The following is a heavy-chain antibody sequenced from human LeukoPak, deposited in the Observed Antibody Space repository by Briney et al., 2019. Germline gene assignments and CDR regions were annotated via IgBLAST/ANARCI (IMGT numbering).Heavy chain of an antibody. V-gene: IGHV3-21*01. CDR1: GFTFSSYS. D-gene: IGHD3-22*01. CDR3: ARTGGGRDYYDSSGYCYY. J-gene: IGHJ4*02. CDR2: ISSSSSYI. Sequence: GGSLRLSCAASGFTFSSYSMNWVRQAPGKGLEWVSSISSSSSYIYYADSVKGRFTISRDNAKNSLYLQMNSLRAEDTAVYYCARTGGGRDYYDSSGYCYYWGQGTLVTVSS.